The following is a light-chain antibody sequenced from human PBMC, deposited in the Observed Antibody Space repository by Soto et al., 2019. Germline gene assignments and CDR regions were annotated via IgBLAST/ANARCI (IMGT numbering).Light chain of an antibody. V-gene: IGKV3D-15*01. CDR1: QSVSSSY. CDR2: GAS. J-gene: IGKJ1*01. CDR3: QQYNNWPWT. Sequence: EIVLTQSPGTLSLSPGERATLSCRASQSVSSSYLAWYQQKPGQAPRLLIFGASSRATGIPARFSGSGSGTEFNLTISSLQSEDFAVYYCQQYNNWPWTFGQGTKVDI.